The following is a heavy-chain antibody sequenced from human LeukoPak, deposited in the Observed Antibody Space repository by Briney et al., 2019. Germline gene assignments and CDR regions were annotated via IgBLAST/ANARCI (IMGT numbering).Heavy chain of an antibody. V-gene: IGHV4-4*07. J-gene: IGHJ4*02. D-gene: IGHD4-23*01. CDR3: ARDLPVTYGGNCFDY. Sequence: ASETLSLTCTVSGGSISSYYWSWIRQPAGKGLEWIGRIYTSGSTNYNPSLKSRVTMSVDTSKNQFSLKLSSVTAADTAVYYCARDLPVTYGGNCFDYWGQGTLVTVSS. CDR2: IYTSGST. CDR1: GGSISSYY.